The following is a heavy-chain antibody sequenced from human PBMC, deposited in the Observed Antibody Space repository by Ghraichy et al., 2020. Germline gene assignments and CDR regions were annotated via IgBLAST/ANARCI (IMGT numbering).Heavy chain of an antibody. CDR3: ARGFYGDYVLDH. V-gene: IGHV1-2*02. CDR1: GYPFIGHY. J-gene: IGHJ4*02. Sequence: ASVKVSCRAWGYPFIGHYIHWVRQSPGQGLESMGWINPNSGGTNYARKFQGRVTMTRDTTLYTAYMELMGLTSDETAVYYCARGFYGDYVLDHWGQGTQVTVSS. D-gene: IGHD4-17*01. CDR2: INPNSGGT.